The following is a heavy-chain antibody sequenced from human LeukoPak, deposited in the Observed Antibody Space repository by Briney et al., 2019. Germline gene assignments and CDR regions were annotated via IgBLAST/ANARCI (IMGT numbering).Heavy chain of an antibody. CDR2: ISGSGGST. J-gene: IGHJ4*02. D-gene: IGHD6-19*01. CDR1: GFTFSSFA. V-gene: IGHV3-23*01. Sequence: GGSLRLSCAASGFTFSSFAMSWVRQAPGKGLEWVSAISGSGGSTYYADSVKGRFTVSRDNSKNTLYLQMNSLRAEDTAVYYCATAVASSSGWYADYWGQGTLVTVSS. CDR3: ATAVASSSGWYADY.